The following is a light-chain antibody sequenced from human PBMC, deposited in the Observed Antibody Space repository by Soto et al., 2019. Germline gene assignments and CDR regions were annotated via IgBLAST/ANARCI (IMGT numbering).Light chain of an antibody. CDR1: SSDVGGYNY. J-gene: IGLJ1*01. CDR3: SSYTSSRGYV. Sequence: QSALNQPASVSGSPGQSITISCTGTSSDVGGYNYVSWYQQHPGKAPKLMIYDVSNRPSGVSNRFSGSKSGNTASLTISVLQAEDEADYYCSSYTSSRGYVFGTGTKVTVL. V-gene: IGLV2-14*01. CDR2: DVS.